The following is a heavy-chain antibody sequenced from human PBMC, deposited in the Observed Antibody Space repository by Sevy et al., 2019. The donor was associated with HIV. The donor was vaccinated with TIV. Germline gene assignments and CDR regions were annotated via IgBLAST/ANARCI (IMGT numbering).Heavy chain of an antibody. J-gene: IGHJ4*02. CDR3: TRQSSETLNDPTPFDY. Sequence: ASVKVSCKASRFTFTGYYFHWVRQAPGQGLEWMGQMNPNSGGTKYAEKFQGRVTMTRDTSSTTAYMELSSLTSDDTAVYYCTRQSSETLNDPTPFDYWGQGTLVTVSS. V-gene: IGHV1-2*06. D-gene: IGHD3-16*01. CDR2: MNPNSGGT. CDR1: RFTFTGYY.